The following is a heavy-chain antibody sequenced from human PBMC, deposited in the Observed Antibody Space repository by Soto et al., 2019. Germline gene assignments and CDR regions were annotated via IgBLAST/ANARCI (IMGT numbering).Heavy chain of an antibody. J-gene: IGHJ4*02. Sequence: PSETLSLTCAVSGGSISSGGYSWSWIRQPPGKGLEWIGYIYYSGSTYYNPSLKSRVTISVDTSKNQFSLKLSSVTAADTAVYYCARDRGSAARLHLDYWGQGTLVTVSS. CDR3: ARDRGSAARLHLDY. CDR2: IYYSGST. V-gene: IGHV4-30-2*05. CDR1: GGSISSGGYS. D-gene: IGHD6-6*01.